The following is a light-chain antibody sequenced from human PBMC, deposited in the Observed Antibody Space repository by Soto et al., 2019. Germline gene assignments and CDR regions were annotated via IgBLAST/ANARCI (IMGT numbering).Light chain of an antibody. CDR2: SND. J-gene: IGLJ3*02. V-gene: IGLV1-44*01. CDR1: SSNIGTTA. CDR3: AAWDASLNIWV. Sequence: TQPPSASGTPGQRVTISCSGTSSNIGTTAVNWYQQVPGTAPKGLIYSNDLRRPGVPDRFSASKSGTSASLAISGLQSEDEADYYCAAWDASLNIWVFGGGTKLTVL.